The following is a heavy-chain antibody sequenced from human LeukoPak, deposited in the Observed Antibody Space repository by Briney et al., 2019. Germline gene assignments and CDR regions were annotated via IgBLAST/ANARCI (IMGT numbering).Heavy chain of an antibody. CDR1: GFTFSSYS. D-gene: IGHD5-12*01. Sequence: GGSLRLSCAASGFTFSSYSMNWVRQAPGKGLEWVSSISSSSYIYYADSVKGRFTISRDSSKNTLYLQMNSLRAEDTAVYYCAKDDSGYDSDYWGQGTLVTVSS. J-gene: IGHJ4*02. V-gene: IGHV3-21*04. CDR2: ISSSSYI. CDR3: AKDDSGYDSDY.